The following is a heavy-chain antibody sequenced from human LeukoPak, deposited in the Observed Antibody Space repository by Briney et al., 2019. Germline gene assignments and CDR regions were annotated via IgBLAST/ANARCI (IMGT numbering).Heavy chain of an antibody. V-gene: IGHV3-30*02. CDR3: AKVGTRPFDY. D-gene: IGHD1-1*01. J-gene: IGHJ4*02. CDR1: GFTFSSNY. CDR2: IRYDGSNK. Sequence: GGSLRLSCAGSGFTFSSNYMSWVRQAPGKGLEWVAFIRYDGSNKYYADSVKGRFTISRDNSKNTLYLQMNSLRAEDTAVYYCAKVGTRPFDYWGQGTLVTVSS.